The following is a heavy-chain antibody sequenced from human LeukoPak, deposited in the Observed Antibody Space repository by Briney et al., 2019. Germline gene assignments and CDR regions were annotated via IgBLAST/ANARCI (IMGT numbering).Heavy chain of an antibody. CDR3: AMQVGIYGDYNNWFDP. J-gene: IGHJ5*02. V-gene: IGHV4-59*08. D-gene: IGHD4-17*01. CDR1: GAPLNNYY. CDR2: VDYSGST. Sequence: SETLSLTCTVSGAPLNNYYWNWVRQPPGKELEWIGNVDYSGSTRYNPTLKSRATMSLDSSKNQFSLRLTSVTAADMAVYYCAMQVGIYGDYNNWFDPWGQGARVTVSS.